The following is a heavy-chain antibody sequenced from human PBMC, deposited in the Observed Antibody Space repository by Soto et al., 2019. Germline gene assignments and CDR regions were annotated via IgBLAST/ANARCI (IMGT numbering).Heavy chain of an antibody. CDR3: AKGATAIAGRALYYYYGMDV. J-gene: IGHJ6*02. V-gene: IGHV3-30*18. Sequence: LRLSCAAPGFTFSSYGMHWVRQAPGKGLEWVAVISYDGSNKYYADSVKGRFTISRDNSKNTLYLQMNSLRAEDTAVYYCAKGATAIAGRALYYYYGMDVWGQGTTVTVSS. CDR1: GFTFSSYG. D-gene: IGHD1-26*01. CDR2: ISYDGSNK.